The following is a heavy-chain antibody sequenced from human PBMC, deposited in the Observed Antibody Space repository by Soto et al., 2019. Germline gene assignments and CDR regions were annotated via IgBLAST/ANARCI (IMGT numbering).Heavy chain of an antibody. V-gene: IGHV3-23*01. J-gene: IGHJ5*02. CDR2: ISGSGGST. CDR3: TKEDFYCRIIKCLRWFDP. D-gene: IGHD2-15*01. CDR1: GFTFSTSA. Sequence: GVSLSLSFPASGFTFSTSAMSWVRQAPGKGMEWVSGISGSGGSTNYADSVKGRFTISRDTSKNTLFLQMNSLRAEDTAVYYCTKEDFYCRIIKCLRWFDPWGQGT.